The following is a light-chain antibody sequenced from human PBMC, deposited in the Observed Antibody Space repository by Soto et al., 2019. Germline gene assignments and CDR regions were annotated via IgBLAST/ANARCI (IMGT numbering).Light chain of an antibody. CDR3: AAWDASLNGPV. CDR2: SNN. J-gene: IGLJ3*02. CDR1: SSNIGSNT. V-gene: IGLV1-44*01. Sequence: QSVLTQPPSASGTPGQRVTISCSGSSSNIGSNTVNWYQQLPGTAPKLLIYSNNQRPSGVPDRFAGSKSGTSASLAISGLQSEDEADYYCAAWDASLNGPVFGGGTNLTVL.